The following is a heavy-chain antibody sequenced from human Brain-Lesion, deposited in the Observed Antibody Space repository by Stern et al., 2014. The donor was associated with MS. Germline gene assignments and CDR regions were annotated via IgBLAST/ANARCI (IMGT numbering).Heavy chain of an antibody. Sequence: VQLVQSGPGLVKPSGTLSLTCAVSGGSISSSNWWSWVRQSPGKGLAWIGEIYHSGVTKYSPSFESRVIISVDKSKNQFSLKLSYVTAADTAVYYCARELPDLNAFDIWGQGTMVTVSS. CDR3: ARELPDLNAFDI. CDR1: GGSISSSNW. CDR2: IYHSGVT. J-gene: IGHJ3*02. D-gene: IGHD1-14*01. V-gene: IGHV4-4*02.